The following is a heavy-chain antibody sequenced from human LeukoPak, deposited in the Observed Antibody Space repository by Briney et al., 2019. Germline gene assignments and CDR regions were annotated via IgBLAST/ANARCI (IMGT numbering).Heavy chain of an antibody. CDR1: GFTFSSYS. Sequence: PGGSLRLSCAASGFTFSSYSMNWVRQAPGKGLEWVSSINSSSSYIYYADSVKGRFTISRDNAKNSLYLQMNSLRAEDTAVYYCAREIIRGDCSGGSCCPWPHFDYWGQGTLVTVSS. CDR3: AREIIRGDCSGGSCCPWPHFDY. D-gene: IGHD2-15*01. CDR2: INSSSSYI. J-gene: IGHJ4*02. V-gene: IGHV3-21*01.